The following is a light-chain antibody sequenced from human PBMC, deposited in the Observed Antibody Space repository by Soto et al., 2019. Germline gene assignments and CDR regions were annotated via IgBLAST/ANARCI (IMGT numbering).Light chain of an antibody. CDR1: QTISSW. CDR2: KAS. Sequence: DTQMTQSPSYLSASVGDRVTITCQASQTISSWLGWYQQKPGKAPKLLIYKASTLKSGVPSKFSGSGSGTDFTLTISCLQSEDFATYYCLQHNRYPPGTFGQGTKVDIK. J-gene: IGKJ1*01. V-gene: IGKV1-5*03. CDR3: LQHNRYPPGT.